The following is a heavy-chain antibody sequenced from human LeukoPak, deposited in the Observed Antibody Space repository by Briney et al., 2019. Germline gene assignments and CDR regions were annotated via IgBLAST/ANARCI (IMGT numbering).Heavy chain of an antibody. CDR3: ARGVGGFSSSWWGGLNWFDP. Sequence: ASVKVSCKASGYTFNTFGVAWVRQAPGQGLEWMGWISGYNGDTDYAANLQGRVTLTTDTSTNTAYMELRSLRSEDTAVYYCARGVGGFSSSWWGGLNWFDPWGQGTLVTVSS. J-gene: IGHJ5*02. CDR2: ISGYNGDT. D-gene: IGHD6-13*01. CDR1: GYTFNTFG. V-gene: IGHV1-18*01.